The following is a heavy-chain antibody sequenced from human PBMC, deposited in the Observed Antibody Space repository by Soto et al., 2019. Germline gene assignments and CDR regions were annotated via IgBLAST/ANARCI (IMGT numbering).Heavy chain of an antibody. J-gene: IGHJ5*02. D-gene: IGHD2-21*02. V-gene: IGHV3-30-3*01. Sequence: GGSLRLSCAASEFAFITHAMHWVRQAPGEGLEWVAVISFDGTNKYYADSVKGRFTISRDNSRSTLYLQMNSLRIEDTAVYYCSASRDYNWFDPWGQGTLVTSPQ. CDR3: SASRDYNWFDP. CDR2: ISFDGTNK. CDR1: EFAFITHA.